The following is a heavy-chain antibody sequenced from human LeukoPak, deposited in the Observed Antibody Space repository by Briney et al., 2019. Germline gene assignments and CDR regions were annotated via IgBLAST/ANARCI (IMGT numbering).Heavy chain of an antibody. V-gene: IGHV3-23*01. CDR3: ARDRDSSGWYRIDY. J-gene: IGHJ4*02. D-gene: IGHD6-19*01. Sequence: PGGSLRLSCAASGFTFSSSAMSWVRQAPGKGLEWVSAISNNGGYTYYADSVKGRFTISRDNAKNSLYLQMNSLRAEDTAVYYCARDRDSSGWYRIDYWGQGTLVTVSS. CDR2: ISNNGGYT. CDR1: GFTFSSSA.